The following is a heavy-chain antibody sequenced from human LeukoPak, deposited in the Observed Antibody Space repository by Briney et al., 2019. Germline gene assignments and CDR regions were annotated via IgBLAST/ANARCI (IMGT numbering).Heavy chain of an antibody. CDR3: ARASDARWLQSPLFDY. CDR2: ISSSGSTI. D-gene: IGHD5-24*01. Sequence: GGSLRLSCAASGFTFSSYEMNWVRQAPGKGLEWASYISSSGSTIYYADSVKGRFTISRDNAKNSLYLQMNSLRAEDTAVYYCARASDARWLQSPLFDYWGQGTLVTVSS. CDR1: GFTFSSYE. V-gene: IGHV3-48*03. J-gene: IGHJ4*02.